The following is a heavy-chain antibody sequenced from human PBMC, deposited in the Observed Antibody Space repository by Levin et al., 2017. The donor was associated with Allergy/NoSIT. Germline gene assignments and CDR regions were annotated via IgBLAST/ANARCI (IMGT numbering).Heavy chain of an antibody. CDR1: GYTFTYG. D-gene: IGHD6-19*01. J-gene: IGHJ4*02. CDR3: AREGGAVAGSFDY. Sequence: PGGSLRLSCKASGYTFTYGISWVRQAPGQGLDWMGWISPYYGNTNYAQKFQGRVTMTTDTSTSTAYMELRSLGSDDTAVYFCAREGGAVAGSFDYWGQGTLVTVSS. CDR2: ISPYYGNT. V-gene: IGHV1-18*01.